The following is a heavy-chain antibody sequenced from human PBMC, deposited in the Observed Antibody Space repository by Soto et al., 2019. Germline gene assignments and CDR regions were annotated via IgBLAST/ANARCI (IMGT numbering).Heavy chain of an antibody. CDR3: ARATTVTSSFFFYGLDI. V-gene: IGHV4-30-4*01. J-gene: IGHJ6*02. CDR1: GGSISDDDYY. Sequence: SETLSLTCTVSGGSISDDDYYWNWIRQSPGKGLVWIGHIYYNGNTYYNPSLKSRLTMSLDTSQNQFSLHLTSVIAADSALYFCARATTVTSSFFFYGLDIWGQGSMVT. D-gene: IGHD4-17*01. CDR2: IYYNGNT.